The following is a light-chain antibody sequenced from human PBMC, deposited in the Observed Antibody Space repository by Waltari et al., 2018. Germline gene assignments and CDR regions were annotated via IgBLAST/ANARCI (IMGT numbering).Light chain of an antibody. CDR3: HLWDSSTDHWV. J-gene: IGLJ3*02. Sequence: SYVLTQPPSVSVAPGQTARITCEGSNIGSRRVHWYQQKSGQAPLLAVYDDNDRPSGIPERLAGSNSGNTATLTSSRVAAGDEADYYCHLWDSSTDHWVFGGGTRLTVL. V-gene: IGLV3-21*02. CDR2: DDN. CDR1: NIGSRR.